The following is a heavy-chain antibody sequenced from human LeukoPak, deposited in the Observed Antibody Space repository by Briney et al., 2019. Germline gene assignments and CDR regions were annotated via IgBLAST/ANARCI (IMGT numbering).Heavy chain of an antibody. J-gene: IGHJ4*02. CDR2: ISGKGGST. CDR3: AKLTSGSYSGY. CDR1: GFTFSTYD. D-gene: IGHD3-10*01. Sequence: PGGSLRLSCLASGFTFSTYDMTWVRQAAGKGLEWVSVISGKGGSTYYYADSVKGRFTISRDNSKHTLYLEMNSLRAEDTAIYYCAKLTSGSYSGYWGQGTLVTVSS. V-gene: IGHV3-23*01.